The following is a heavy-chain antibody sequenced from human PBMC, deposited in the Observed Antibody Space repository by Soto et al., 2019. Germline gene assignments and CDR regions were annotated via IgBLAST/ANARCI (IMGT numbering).Heavy chain of an antibody. V-gene: IGHV1-46*01. CDR2: INPSGGST. CDR3: ARPSRECSGGSCYLNPLPCCGFDI. J-gene: IGHJ3*02. CDR1: GYTFTSYY. Sequence: GASVKVSCKASGYTFTSYYMHWVRQAPGQGLEWMGIINPSGGSTSYAQKFQGRVTMTRDTSTSTVYMELSSLRSEDTAVYYCARPSRECSGGSCYLNPLPCCGFDIWG. D-gene: IGHD2-15*01.